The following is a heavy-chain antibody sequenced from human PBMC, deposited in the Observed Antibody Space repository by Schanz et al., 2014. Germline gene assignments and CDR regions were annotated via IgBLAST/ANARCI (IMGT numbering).Heavy chain of an antibody. J-gene: IGHJ6*02. Sequence: EGQLAESGGGLVQPGGSLRLSCAVSGFTVSSNHMSWVRQAPGKGLEWVSTISASGGSTYYADSMKGRFTISRDNSKNTLYLQMNSLRAEDTAVYYCAKARRNANCSGSRCFRYSYYGMDVWGQGTTVTVSS. V-gene: IGHV3-23*04. CDR1: GFTVSSNH. CDR3: AKARRNANCSGSRCFRYSYYGMDV. CDR2: ISASGGST. D-gene: IGHD2-15*01.